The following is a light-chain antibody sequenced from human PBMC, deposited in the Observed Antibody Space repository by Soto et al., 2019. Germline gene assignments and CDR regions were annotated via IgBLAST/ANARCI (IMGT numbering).Light chain of an antibody. CDR2: GAS. J-gene: IGKJ5*01. V-gene: IGKV3-11*01. Sequence: EVVLTQSPGTLSSSPGERATLSCRASQSVSSFLVWYQQKPGQAPRLLIFGASSRATGIPARFSGSGSGTDFTLTINSLEPEDFAVYYCQQRSSWPITFGQGTRLEIK. CDR1: QSVSSF. CDR3: QQRSSWPIT.